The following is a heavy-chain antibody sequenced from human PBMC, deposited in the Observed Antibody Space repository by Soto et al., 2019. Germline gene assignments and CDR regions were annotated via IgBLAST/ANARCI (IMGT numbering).Heavy chain of an antibody. CDR1: GYSFTSYC. Sequence: GESLKISCECSGYSFTSYCIGWVRQMPGKGLEWVGIICPGDSDSRYSPSFQGQVTISADKSISTAYVQWSSLKASDTAMYYCARGRRSVVGATNLDLWGQGTLVTVSS. CDR2: ICPGDSDS. CDR3: ARGRRSVVGATNLDL. J-gene: IGHJ5*02. D-gene: IGHD1-26*01. V-gene: IGHV5-51*01.